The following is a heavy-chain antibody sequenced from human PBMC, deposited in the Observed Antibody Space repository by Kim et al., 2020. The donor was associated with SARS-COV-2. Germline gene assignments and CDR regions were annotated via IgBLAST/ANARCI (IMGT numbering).Heavy chain of an antibody. CDR2: ISSSSSYK. D-gene: IGHD6-19*01. Sequence: GGSLRLSCAASGFTFSSYSMNWVRQAPGKGLEWVSSISSSSSYKYYADSVKGRFTISRDNAKNSLYLQMNSLRAEDTAVYYCARDLDSSDLAGAFDIWGQGTMVTVSS. J-gene: IGHJ3*02. CDR3: ARDLDSSDLAGAFDI. V-gene: IGHV3-21*01. CDR1: GFTFSSYS.